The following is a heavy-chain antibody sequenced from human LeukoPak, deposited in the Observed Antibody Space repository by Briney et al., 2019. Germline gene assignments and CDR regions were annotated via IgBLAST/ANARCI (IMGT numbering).Heavy chain of an antibody. CDR3: ARGGGYASPIGY. D-gene: IGHD5-12*01. CDR2: IYHSGTN. J-gene: IGHJ4*02. V-gene: IGHV4-59*01. CDR1: GVSISTYY. Sequence: SETLSLTCTLSGVSISTYYWIWLRHPPGKGLEWIGYIYHSGTNNYNPSLKSRVTISVDTSKNQFSLKLSSVTAADTAVYYCARGGGYASPIGYWGQGALVTVSS.